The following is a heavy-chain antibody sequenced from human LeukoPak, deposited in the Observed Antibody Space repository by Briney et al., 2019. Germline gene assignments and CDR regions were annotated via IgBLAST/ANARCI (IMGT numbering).Heavy chain of an antibody. CDR3: ARDVYPIRFLAQRYYCDY. Sequence: GASLKVSCKTSVYTFGYYGISWVRQAPGQGLEWMGWISVYNGDTKYAQGLQDRVTMTTDTSTSTAYMELRTLRSDDPAVYYCARDVYPIRFLAQRYYCDYWGQGTLLTVSS. J-gene: IGHJ4*02. CDR2: ISVYNGDT. CDR1: VYTFGYYG. V-gene: IGHV1-18*01. D-gene: IGHD3-3*01.